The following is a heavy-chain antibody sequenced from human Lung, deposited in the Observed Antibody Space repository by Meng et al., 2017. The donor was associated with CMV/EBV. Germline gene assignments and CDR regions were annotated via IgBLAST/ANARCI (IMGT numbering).Heavy chain of an antibody. Sequence: GESLKISCAPSGFTFSDEYMSWIRQAPGKGLEWVSYITSSGVRKYYADSVKGRFTISRDNAKNSLYLQLNSLRAEDTAVYFCARITGSSWLSFYFDYWGQGXLVTVSS. V-gene: IGHV3-11*01. CDR2: ITSSGVRK. CDR1: GFTFSDEY. J-gene: IGHJ4*02. CDR3: ARITGSSWLSFYFDY. D-gene: IGHD6-13*01.